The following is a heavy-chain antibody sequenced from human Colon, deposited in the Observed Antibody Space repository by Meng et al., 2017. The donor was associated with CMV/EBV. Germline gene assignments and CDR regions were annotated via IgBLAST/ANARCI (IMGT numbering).Heavy chain of an antibody. J-gene: IGHJ6*02. CDR2: INPNSGGT. V-gene: IGHV1-2*02. CDR3: ARVRTYYYDSSPGADYGMDV. CDR1: GYTFTGYY. D-gene: IGHD3-22*01. Sequence: ASVKVSCKASGYTFTGYYMHWVRQAPGQGLEWMGWINPNSGGTNYAQKFQGRVTMTRDTSISTAYMELSRLRSDDTAVYYCARVRTYYYDSSPGADYGMDVWGQGTTVTVSS.